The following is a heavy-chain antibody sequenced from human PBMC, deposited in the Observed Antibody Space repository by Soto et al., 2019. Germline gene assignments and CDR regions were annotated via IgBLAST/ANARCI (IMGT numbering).Heavy chain of an antibody. CDR1: GYTFTSYA. D-gene: IGHD4-17*01. V-gene: IGHV1-3*01. CDR3: ASDPISTTVTTIDY. J-gene: IGHJ4*02. Sequence: QVQLVQSGAEVKKPGASVKVSCKASGYTFTSYAMHWVRQAPGQRLEWMGWINAGNGNTKYSQKFQGRVTITRDTXXSTAYMELSSLRSEDTAVYYCASDPISTTVTTIDYWGQGTLVTVSS. CDR2: INAGNGNT.